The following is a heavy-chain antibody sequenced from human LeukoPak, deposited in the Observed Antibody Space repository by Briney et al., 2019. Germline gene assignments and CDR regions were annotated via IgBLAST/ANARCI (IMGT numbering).Heavy chain of an antibody. V-gene: IGHV4-34*01. CDR3: ARGTELDY. J-gene: IGHJ4*02. D-gene: IGHD1-26*01. CDR1: GGSFSGYY. Sequence: SETLSLTCAVYGGSFSGYYWSWIRQPPGKGLEWIGEINHSGSTYYNPSLKSRVTISVDRSKNQFSLKLSSVTAADTAVYYCARGTELDYWGQGTLVTVSS. CDR2: INHSGST.